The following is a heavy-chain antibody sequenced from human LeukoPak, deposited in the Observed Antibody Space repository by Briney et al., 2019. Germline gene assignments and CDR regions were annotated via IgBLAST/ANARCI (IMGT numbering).Heavy chain of an antibody. V-gene: IGHV3-23*01. D-gene: IGHD4-4*01. CDR2: ISGSGGST. CDR3: ARIYSNFVSLGF. Sequence: GGSLRLSCAASGFTFSSYAMSWVRQAPGKGLEWVSAISGSGGSTYYADSVKGRFTISRDNAKNTLYLEMNSLRAEDTAVYYCARIYSNFVSLGFWGQGTLVTVSS. CDR1: GFTFSSYA. J-gene: IGHJ4*02.